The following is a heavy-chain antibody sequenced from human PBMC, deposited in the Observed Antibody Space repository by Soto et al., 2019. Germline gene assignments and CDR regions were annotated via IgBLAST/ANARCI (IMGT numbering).Heavy chain of an antibody. CDR2: VFYTGDT. D-gene: IGHD6-13*01. CDR3: ASLQVPGNFDY. CDR1: GGSITTTNYY. J-gene: IGHJ4*01. Sequence: SETLSLTCNVSGGSITTTNYYWSWVRQPPGKGLEWIANVFYTGDTYNSPSFRSRVTISVDTCKNQFSLKLTSVTAADTAMYYCASLQVPGNFDYWGHGTLVTVSS. V-gene: IGHV4-39*01.